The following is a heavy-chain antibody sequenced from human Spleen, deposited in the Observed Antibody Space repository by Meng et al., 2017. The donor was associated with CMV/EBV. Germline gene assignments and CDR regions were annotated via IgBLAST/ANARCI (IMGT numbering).Heavy chain of an antibody. D-gene: IGHD1-26*01. CDR1: GFTFSDYY. J-gene: IGHJ5*01. V-gene: IGHV3-11*04. CDR3: ARDFSAVHNWLDS. Sequence: GESLKISCAASGFTFSDYYMTWIRQAPGKGLEWVSYISSSGSITKYLDSVKGRFTISRDNAKNSLFLQMNSLRVEDTAVYYCARDFSAVHNWLDSWGQGTLVTVSS. CDR2: ISSSGSIT.